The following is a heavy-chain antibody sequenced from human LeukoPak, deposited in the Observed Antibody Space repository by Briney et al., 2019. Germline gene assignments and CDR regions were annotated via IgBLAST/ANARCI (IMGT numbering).Heavy chain of an antibody. CDR2: ISAYNGNT. D-gene: IGHD2-2*01. CDR1: GYTFTSYG. Sequence: ASVKVSCKASGYTFTSYGISWVRQAPGQGLEWMGWISAYNGNTSYAQKLQGRVTMTTDTSTSTAYMELRSLRSDDTAVYYCARLPRDIVVVPAATLNYYYGMDVWGQGTTVTVSS. J-gene: IGHJ6*02. V-gene: IGHV1-18*01. CDR3: ARLPRDIVVVPAATLNYYYGMDV.